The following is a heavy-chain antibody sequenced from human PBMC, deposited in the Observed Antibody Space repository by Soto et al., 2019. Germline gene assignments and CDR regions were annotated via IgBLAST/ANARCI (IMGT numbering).Heavy chain of an antibody. CDR2: IYSGGST. V-gene: IGHV3-53*04. CDR1: GFTVSSNY. Sequence: EVQLVESGGGLVQPGGSLRLSCAASGFTVSSNYMSWVRQAPGKGLEWVSVIYSGGSTYYVDSVKGRFTISRHNSKNTLYLQMNSLRAEDTAVYYCAINTISDAFDIWCQGTMVTVSS. J-gene: IGHJ3*02. CDR3: AINTISDAFDI. D-gene: IGHD3-3*01.